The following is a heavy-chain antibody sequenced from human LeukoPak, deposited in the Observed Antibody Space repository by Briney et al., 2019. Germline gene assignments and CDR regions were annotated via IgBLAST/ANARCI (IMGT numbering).Heavy chain of an antibody. J-gene: IGHJ4*02. Sequence: GGSLRLSCAASGFTFSNYNMNWVRQAPGKGLEWVSYISASGRAIFYADSVKGRFTISRDNAKNSLFLQMNSLRDEDTAVYYCARVPLYDRSGYYFDYWGLGTLVTVSS. CDR2: ISASGRAI. CDR3: ARVPLYDRSGYYFDY. V-gene: IGHV3-48*02. CDR1: GFTFSNYN. D-gene: IGHD3-22*01.